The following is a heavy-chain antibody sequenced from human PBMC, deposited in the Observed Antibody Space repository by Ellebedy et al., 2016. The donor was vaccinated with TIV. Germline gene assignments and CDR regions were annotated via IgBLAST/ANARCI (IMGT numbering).Heavy chain of an antibody. Sequence: PGGSLRLSCAASGFTLSRYWVHWVRHAPGQGLVWVSRIDPGGSTTNYADLVKGHFTISRDNDKNTVYLQMNSLGADDSAVYYCARGGDYRLDVWGQGTTVTVSS. V-gene: IGHV3-74*01. J-gene: IGHJ6*02. D-gene: IGHD4-17*01. CDR2: IDPGGSTT. CDR1: GFTLSRYW. CDR3: ARGGDYRLDV.